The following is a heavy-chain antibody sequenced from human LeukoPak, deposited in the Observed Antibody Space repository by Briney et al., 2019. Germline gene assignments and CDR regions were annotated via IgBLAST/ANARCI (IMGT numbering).Heavy chain of an antibody. Sequence: ASVKVSCKASGYTLTGYYMHWVRQAPGQGLEWMGWINPNSGGTDYAQKFQGRVTMARDTSISTAYMELSSLTSDDTAVYYCSRGRADGYSGYDFGDYWGQGTLVTVSS. CDR3: SRGRADGYSGYDFGDY. V-gene: IGHV1-2*02. J-gene: IGHJ4*02. CDR2: INPNSGGT. D-gene: IGHD5-12*01. CDR1: GYTLTGYY.